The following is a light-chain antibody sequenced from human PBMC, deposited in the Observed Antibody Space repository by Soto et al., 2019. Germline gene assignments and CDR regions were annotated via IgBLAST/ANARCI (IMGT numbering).Light chain of an antibody. V-gene: IGLV2-14*01. CDR3: SSYTSSSAAYV. J-gene: IGLJ1*01. CDR1: SSDVGGYNY. Sequence: QSALTQPASVSGSPGQSITISCTGTSSDVGGYNYVSWYQQHPGKAPKLMIYEVSNRPSGFSNRFSGSKSGNTASLTISGPQAEDEADSYCSSYTSSSAAYVFGTGTKLTVL. CDR2: EVS.